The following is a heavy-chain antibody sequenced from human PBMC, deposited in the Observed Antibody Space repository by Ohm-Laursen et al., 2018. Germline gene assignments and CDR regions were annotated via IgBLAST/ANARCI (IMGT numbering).Heavy chain of an antibody. CDR3: ARRLVGATHAFDI. D-gene: IGHD1-26*01. J-gene: IGHJ3*02. CDR2: IKQDGSGE. CDR1: GFTFSSYW. Sequence: GSLRLSCTASGFTFSSYWMTWVRQAPGKGLKWVANIKQDGSGEYYVDSVKGRFTISRDNARNSLYLQMNSLRAEDTAVYYCARRLVGATHAFDIWGQGTMVTVSS. V-gene: IGHV3-7*01.